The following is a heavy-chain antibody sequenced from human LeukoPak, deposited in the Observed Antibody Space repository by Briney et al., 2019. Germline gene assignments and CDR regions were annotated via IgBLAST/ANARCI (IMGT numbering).Heavy chain of an antibody. D-gene: IGHD2-8*01. CDR3: ARGAADCANGICYSYNWFDP. CDR2: IYPDDSDT. CDR1: GHIFTNSW. V-gene: IGHV5-51*01. Sequence: GESLKISCKGSGHIFTNSWIAWVRQKSGKGLEWMGIIYPDDSDTRYSPSFQGQVTISVDKSISTAYLQWSSLRASDTAMYYCARGAADCANGICYSYNWFDPWGQGTLVTVSS. J-gene: IGHJ5*02.